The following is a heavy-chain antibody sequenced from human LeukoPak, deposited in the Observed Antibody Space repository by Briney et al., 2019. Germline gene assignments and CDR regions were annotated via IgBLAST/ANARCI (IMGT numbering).Heavy chain of an antibody. V-gene: IGHV3-23*01. CDR3: AKFGGGNWNDHCDY. CDR2: ISGSGGST. CDR1: GFTFSSYA. J-gene: IGHJ4*02. Sequence: GGSLRLSCAAFGFTFSSYAMSWVRQAPGKGLEWVSAISGSGGSTYYADSVKGRFTISRDNSKNTLYLQMNSLRAEDTAVYYCAKFGGGNWNDHCDYWGQGTLVTVSS. D-gene: IGHD1-1*01.